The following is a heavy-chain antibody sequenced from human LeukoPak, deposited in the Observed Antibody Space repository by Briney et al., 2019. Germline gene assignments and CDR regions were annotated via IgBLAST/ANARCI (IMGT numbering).Heavy chain of an antibody. CDR3: ARVPNSLGRRTYYFDY. V-gene: IGHV4-34*01. Sequence: SETLSLTCAVYGGSFSGYYWSWIRQPPGKGLEWIGEINHSGSTNYNPSLKSRVTISVDTSKYQFSLKLSSVTAADSAVYYCARVPNSLGRRTYYFDYWGQGTLVTVSS. J-gene: IGHJ4*02. D-gene: IGHD4-23*01. CDR1: GGSFSGYY. CDR2: INHSGST.